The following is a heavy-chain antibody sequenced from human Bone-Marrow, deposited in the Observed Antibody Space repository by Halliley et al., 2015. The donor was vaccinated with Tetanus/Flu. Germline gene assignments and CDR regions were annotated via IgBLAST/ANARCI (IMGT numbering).Heavy chain of an antibody. J-gene: IGHJ4*02. Sequence: FTISRDNSKNTLYLEMNSLRDEDTAVYYCAKDRVIVGASDFDYWGQGTQVTVSS. V-gene: IGHV3-33*06. D-gene: IGHD1-26*01. CDR3: AKDRVIVGASDFDY.